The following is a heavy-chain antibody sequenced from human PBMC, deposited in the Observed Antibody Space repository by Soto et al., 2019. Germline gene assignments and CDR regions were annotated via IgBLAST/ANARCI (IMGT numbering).Heavy chain of an antibody. D-gene: IGHD3-16*01. Sequence: EVQLVESVAGLVKPGGSLRLSCAASGFTLSSYCMNWVRQAPGKGLEWVSSISSSSRYIYYADSVKGRFTISRDNAKNALYLQMNGLRAEDTAVYDCARDWGGEGTFDYWGQGTMVTVSS. J-gene: IGHJ4*02. V-gene: IGHV3-21*01. CDR1: GFTLSSYC. CDR2: ISSSSRYI. CDR3: ARDWGGEGTFDY.